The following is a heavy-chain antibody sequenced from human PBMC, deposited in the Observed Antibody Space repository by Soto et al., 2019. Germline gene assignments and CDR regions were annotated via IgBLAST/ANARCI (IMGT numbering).Heavy chain of an antibody. J-gene: IGHJ3*01. Sequence: EVQLVESGGGLVQPGESLRLSCAASGFTFDYYWMHWVRQAPGKGLVWVSRIYSDGTSTTYADSVKGRFTISRDNAKNTGSLQMNSLRADDAAVYCCARGDRGAFDLWGQGTVVTVSS. CDR2: IYSDGTST. CDR1: GFTFDYYW. CDR3: ARGDRGAFDL. V-gene: IGHV3-74*01. D-gene: IGHD1-26*01.